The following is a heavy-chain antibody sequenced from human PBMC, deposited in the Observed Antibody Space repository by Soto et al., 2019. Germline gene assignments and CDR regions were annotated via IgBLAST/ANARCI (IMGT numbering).Heavy chain of an antibody. CDR2: IIPMFETV. V-gene: IGHV1-69*01. CDR3: ARGLRTGNYGMDV. J-gene: IGHJ6*02. D-gene: IGHD2-15*01. Sequence: QEQLLQSGAEVRKPGSSVKVSCKASGGTFNNYAVSWVRQAPGQGLEWMGGIIPMFETVNYAQRFQDRLTIAADHSTSTAYMELTSLTSANTAIYFCARGLRTGNYGMDVWGQGTTVTVSS. CDR1: GGTFNNYA.